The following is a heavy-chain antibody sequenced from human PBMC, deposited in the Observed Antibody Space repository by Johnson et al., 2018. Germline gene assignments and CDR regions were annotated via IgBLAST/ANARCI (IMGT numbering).Heavy chain of an antibody. D-gene: IGHD1-7*01. Sequence: QVQLGQSGTEVKKPGASVKVPCKASGYTFTNYYVQWMRQAPGQGLEWLGVISPSGDDTTYAQKFKARVTITRDTSASTAYMELSSLSSEDTAVYYCARVARTTDYYYYMDVWGKGTTVTVSS. J-gene: IGHJ6*03. CDR2: ISPSGDDT. V-gene: IGHV1-46*01. CDR3: ARVARTTDYYYYMDV. CDR1: GYTFTNYY.